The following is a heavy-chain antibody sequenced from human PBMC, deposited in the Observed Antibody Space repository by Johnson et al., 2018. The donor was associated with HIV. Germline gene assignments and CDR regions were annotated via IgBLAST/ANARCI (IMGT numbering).Heavy chain of an antibody. D-gene: IGHD6-19*01. CDR3: ARGKKQWLDEDAFDI. J-gene: IGHJ3*02. CDR1: GFTFDDYA. CDR2: ISYDGSEK. V-gene: IGHV3-30*04. Sequence: QVQLVESGGGVVRPGRSLRLCCAASGFTFDDYAMKWVRQAPGKGLEWVAVISYDGSEKYFADSVKGRFTISRDSSKDTLYLQMNSLRAEDTAVYYCARGKKQWLDEDAFDIWGQGTMVTVSS.